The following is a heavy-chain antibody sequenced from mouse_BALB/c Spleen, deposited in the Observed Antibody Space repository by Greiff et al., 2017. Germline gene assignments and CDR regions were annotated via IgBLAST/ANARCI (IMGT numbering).Heavy chain of an antibody. J-gene: IGHJ4*01. D-gene: IGHD4-1*01. CDR2: IRNKANGYTT. Sequence: EVQGVESGGGLVQPGGSLRLSCATSGFTFTDYYMSWVRQPPGKALEWLGFIRNKANGYTTEYSASVKGRFTISRDNSQSILYLQMNTLRAEDSATYYCARGPLGRGAMDYWGQGTSVTVSS. CDR3: ARGPLGRGAMDY. V-gene: IGHV7-3*02. CDR1: GFTFTDYY.